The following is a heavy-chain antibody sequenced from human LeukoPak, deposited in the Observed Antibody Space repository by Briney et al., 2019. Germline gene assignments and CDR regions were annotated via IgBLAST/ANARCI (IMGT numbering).Heavy chain of an antibody. Sequence: GGSLRLSCAASGFSFSSYGMSWVRQAPGKGLEWVSGISSTGGTTYYADSVKGRFTISRDNSKNTLYLQMNSLRAEDTAIYYCAKNGDRGAYCTGGTCYPYFYYYMDVWGKGTTVT. CDR2: ISSTGGTT. CDR1: GFSFSSYG. CDR3: AKNGDRGAYCTGGTCYPYFYYYMDV. J-gene: IGHJ6*03. D-gene: IGHD2-15*01. V-gene: IGHV3-23*01.